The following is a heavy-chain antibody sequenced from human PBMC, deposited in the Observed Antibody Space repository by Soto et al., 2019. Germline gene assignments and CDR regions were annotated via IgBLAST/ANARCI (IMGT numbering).Heavy chain of an antibody. V-gene: IGHV3-11*06. CDR2: ISYGSSYT. CDR3: ARDPNNSSSWWLDP. Sequence: XGALRLPCAGSGFTFSDYYMTGGGQAPGKGLEWVSYISYGSSYTNYADSVKGRFTISRDNAKNSLFLQMNNLRTEDTAVHFCARDPNNSSSWWLDPWGRGALVTVSS. CDR1: GFTFSDYY. D-gene: IGHD6-6*01. J-gene: IGHJ5*02.